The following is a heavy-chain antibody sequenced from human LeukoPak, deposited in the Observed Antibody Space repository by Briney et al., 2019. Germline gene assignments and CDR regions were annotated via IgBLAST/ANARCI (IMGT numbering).Heavy chain of an antibody. J-gene: IGHJ4*02. V-gene: IGHV3-74*01. D-gene: IGHD3-22*01. CDR2: INSDGSTT. Sequence: PGGSLRLSCAASGFTFISYWMHWVRQAPGKGLVWVSRINSDGSTTSYAASVKGRFTISRDTAKNTLYLQMNSLRAEDTAVYYCARGHHYYDSSAYYCWGQGTLVTVSS. CDR1: GFTFISYW. CDR3: ARGHHYYDSSAYYC.